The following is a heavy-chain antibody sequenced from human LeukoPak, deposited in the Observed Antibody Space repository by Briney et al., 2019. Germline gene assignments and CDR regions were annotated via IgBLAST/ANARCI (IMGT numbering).Heavy chain of an antibody. J-gene: IGHJ6*02. Sequence: ASVKVSCKSSGYPLTGYYVHWVRQVPGQGLEWMGWINPYSGGTNYAQKFQGRVTMTRDTSITSVFMDLSSLRSDDTAVYYCARGGVVVPAAHYYYYGMDVWGQGTTVTVSS. CDR1: GYPLTGYY. CDR2: INPYSGGT. V-gene: IGHV1-2*02. D-gene: IGHD2-2*01. CDR3: ARGGVVVPAAHYYYYGMDV.